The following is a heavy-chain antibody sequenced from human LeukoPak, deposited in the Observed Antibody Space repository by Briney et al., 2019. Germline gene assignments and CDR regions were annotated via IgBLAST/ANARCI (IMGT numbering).Heavy chain of an antibody. D-gene: IGHD6-6*01. Sequence: ASVKVSCKASGGTFSSYAISWVRQAPGQGLEWMGGIIPIFGTANYAQKFQGRVTITADKSTSTAYMELSSLRSEDTAVYYCARARPPTSGYYYYYYMDVWGRGTTVTVSS. CDR2: IIPIFGTA. CDR1: GGTFSSYA. V-gene: IGHV1-69*06. J-gene: IGHJ6*03. CDR3: ARARPPTSGYYYYYYMDV.